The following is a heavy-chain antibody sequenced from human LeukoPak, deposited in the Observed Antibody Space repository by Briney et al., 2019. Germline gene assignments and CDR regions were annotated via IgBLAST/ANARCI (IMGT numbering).Heavy chain of an antibody. D-gene: IGHD7-27*01. CDR1: GFTFTGYF. CDR2: IHPNNGGT. CDR3: TRDGFSGAAFDY. J-gene: IGHJ4*02. V-gene: IGHV1-2*02. Sequence: ASVKVSCKASGFTFTGYFIHWVRQAPGQGLEWMGWIHPNNGGTKYAQKFQGRVTMTRDTSINTDYMELSRLRSDDTALYYCTRDGFSGAAFDYRGRGTLVTVSS.